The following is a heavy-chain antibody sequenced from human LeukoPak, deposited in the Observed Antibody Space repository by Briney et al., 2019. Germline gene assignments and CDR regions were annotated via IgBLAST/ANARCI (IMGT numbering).Heavy chain of an antibody. CDR1: RFTFSSYW. D-gene: IGHD1-26*01. CDR2: IKQDGSEK. CDR3: ARVSGNYYRWFDS. V-gene: IGHV3-7*03. Sequence: HSGGSLRLSCAASRFTFSSYWMSWVRQAPGKGLEWVANIKQDGSEKYYVGSVKGRFTISRDNAKNSLYLQMNSLRAEDTAVYYCARVSGNYYRWFDSWGQGTLVTVSS. J-gene: IGHJ5*01.